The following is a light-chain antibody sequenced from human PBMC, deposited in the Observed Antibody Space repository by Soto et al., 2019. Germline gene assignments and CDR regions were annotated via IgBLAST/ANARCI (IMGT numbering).Light chain of an antibody. V-gene: IGKV3-20*01. CDR2: GAS. Sequence: EIVLTQSPGTLSLSPGERATLSCRATQSVSSIYLAWYQQKPGQAPRLLIYGASNRATGIPDRFSGSGSGTDFTLTISRLEPEDFAVYYCQQYGSSPPGITFGQGTRLEIK. CDR1: QSVSSIY. J-gene: IGKJ5*01. CDR3: QQYGSSPPGIT.